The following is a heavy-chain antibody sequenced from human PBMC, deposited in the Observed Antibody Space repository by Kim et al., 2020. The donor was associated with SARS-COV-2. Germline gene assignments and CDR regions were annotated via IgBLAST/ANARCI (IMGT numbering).Heavy chain of an antibody. D-gene: IGHD5-18*01. V-gene: IGHV3-9*01. J-gene: IGHJ3*02. Sequence: GGSLRLSCAASGFTFGDYAMHWVRQAPGKGLEWVSGISWNSGSICYADSVKGRFTISRDNAKNSLYLQMNRLRAEDTALYYCAKGRGYSYGGGAFDIWGQGTTVTVSS. CDR2: ISWNSGSI. CDR1: GFTFGDYA. CDR3: AKGRGYSYGGGAFDI.